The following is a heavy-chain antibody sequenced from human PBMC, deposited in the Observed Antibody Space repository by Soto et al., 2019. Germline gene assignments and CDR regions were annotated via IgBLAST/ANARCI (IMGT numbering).Heavy chain of an antibody. CDR1: GFTFSSYA. V-gene: IGHV3-30-3*01. D-gene: IGHD1-26*01. CDR2: ISYDGSNK. J-gene: IGHJ4*02. Sequence: QVQLVESGGGVVQPGRSLRLSCAASGFTFSSYAMHWVRQAPGKGLEWVAVISYDGSNKYYADSVKGRFTISRDNSKNTLYLQMNSLRAEDTAVYYCARDLNSGADPGYWGQGTLVTVSS. CDR3: ARDLNSGADPGY.